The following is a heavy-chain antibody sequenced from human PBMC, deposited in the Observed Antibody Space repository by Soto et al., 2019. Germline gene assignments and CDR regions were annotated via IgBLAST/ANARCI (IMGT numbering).Heavy chain of an antibody. V-gene: IGHV3-33*01. CDR2: IWYDGSNK. Sequence: QVQLVESGGGVVQPGRSLRLSCAASGFTFSSYGMHWVRQAPGKGLEWVAVIWYDGSNKYYADSVKGRFTISRDNSKNTLYLQMNSLRAEDTAVYYCAREVGSSGYYYYFDYWGQGTLVTVSS. D-gene: IGHD3-22*01. CDR1: GFTFSSYG. CDR3: AREVGSSGYYYYFDY. J-gene: IGHJ4*02.